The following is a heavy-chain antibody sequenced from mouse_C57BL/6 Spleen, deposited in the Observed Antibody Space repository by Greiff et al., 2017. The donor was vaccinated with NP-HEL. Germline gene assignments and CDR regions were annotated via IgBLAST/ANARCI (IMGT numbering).Heavy chain of an antibody. J-gene: IGHJ1*03. CDR3: ARRRLRGYFDV. CDR1: GFSLTSYG. D-gene: IGHD2-4*01. CDR2: IWSGGST. Sequence: QVQLKESGPGLVQPSQSLSITCTVSGFSLTSYGVHWVRQSPGKGLEWLGVIWSGGSTDYNAAFISRLSISKDNSKSQVFFKMNSLQADDTAIYYCARRRLRGYFDVWGTGTTVTVSS. V-gene: IGHV2-2*01.